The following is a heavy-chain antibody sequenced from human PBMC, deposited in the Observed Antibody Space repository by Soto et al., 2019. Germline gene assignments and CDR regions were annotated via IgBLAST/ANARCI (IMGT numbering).Heavy chain of an antibody. V-gene: IGHV4-34*01. CDR2: INHSGST. D-gene: IGHD1-1*01. CDR3: AREGTGTTKFDY. CDR1: GGSFSGYY. Sequence: SETLSLTCAVYGGSFSGYYWTWIRQPPGKGLEWIGEINHSGSTNCNPSLKSRVTISVDTSKNQLSLKVSSVTAADTAVYYCAREGTGTTKFDYWGQGTLVTVSS. J-gene: IGHJ4*02.